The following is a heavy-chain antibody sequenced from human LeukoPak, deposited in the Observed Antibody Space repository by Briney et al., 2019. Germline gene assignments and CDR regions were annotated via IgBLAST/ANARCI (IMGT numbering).Heavy chain of an antibody. Sequence: SETLSLTCTVSGGSISSYFWSWIRQPPGKGLEWIGYIYYSGSTNYNPSLKSRVTISVDTSKNQFSLKLSSVTAADTAVYYCARGDSSSWYYFDYWGQGTLVTVSS. D-gene: IGHD6-13*01. J-gene: IGHJ4*02. V-gene: IGHV4-59*01. CDR1: GGSISSYF. CDR2: IYYSGST. CDR3: ARGDSSSWYYFDY.